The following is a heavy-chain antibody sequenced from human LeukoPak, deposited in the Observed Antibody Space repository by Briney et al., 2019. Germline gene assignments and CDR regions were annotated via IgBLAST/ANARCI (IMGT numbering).Heavy chain of an antibody. Sequence: GGSLRLSCAASGFTFSSYAMHWVRQAPGKGLEWVAVISYDGSNKYYADSVKGRFTTSRDNSKNTLYLQMNSLRAGDTAVYYCARDAKDSEYYYDSSGYYSPPFDWGQGTLVTVSS. D-gene: IGHD3-22*01. CDR2: ISYDGSNK. J-gene: IGHJ4*02. V-gene: IGHV3-30*04. CDR3: ARDAKDSEYYYDSSGYYSPPFD. CDR1: GFTFSSYA.